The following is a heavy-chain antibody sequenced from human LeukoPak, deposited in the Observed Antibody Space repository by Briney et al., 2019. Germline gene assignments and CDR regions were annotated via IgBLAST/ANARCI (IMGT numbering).Heavy chain of an antibody. J-gene: IGHJ3*02. CDR1: GFTFSSYS. Sequence: PGGSLRLSCAASGFTFSSYSMNWVRQAPGKGLEWVSSISSSSNYIYYADSVKGRFTISRDNAKNSLYLQMNSLRAEDTAVYYCARVRDYDYVWGRREDAFDIWGQGTMVTVSS. CDR3: ARVRDYDYVWGRREDAFDI. V-gene: IGHV3-21*01. CDR2: ISSSSNYI. D-gene: IGHD3-16*01.